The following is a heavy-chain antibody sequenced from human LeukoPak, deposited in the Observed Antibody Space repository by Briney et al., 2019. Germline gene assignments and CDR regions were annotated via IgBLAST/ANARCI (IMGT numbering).Heavy chain of an antibody. V-gene: IGHV4-59*01. J-gene: IGHJ4*02. CDR1: GGSISSYY. CDR3: ARVPPSMALYYFDY. CDR2: IYYSGST. D-gene: IGHD2/OR15-2a*01. Sequence: SETLSLTCTVSGGSISSYYWSWIRQPPGKGLEWIGYIYYSGSTNYNPSLKSRVTISVDTSKNQFSLKLSSVTAADTAVYYCARVPPSMALYYFDYWGQGTLVTVSS.